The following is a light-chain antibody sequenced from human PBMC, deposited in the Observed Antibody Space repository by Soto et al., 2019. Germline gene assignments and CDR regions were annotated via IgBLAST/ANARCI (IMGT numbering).Light chain of an antibody. CDR3: QSYDNSLSVYV. J-gene: IGLJ1*01. CDR1: SSNIGAGYD. CDR2: GNS. V-gene: IGLV1-40*01. Sequence: QSVLTQPSSVSGAPGQRVTISCTGSSSNIGAGYDVHWYKQLPGTAPKLLIYGNSNRPSGVPDRFSGSKSGTSASLAITGLQAEDEADYYCQSYDNSLSVYVFGTGTKLTVL.